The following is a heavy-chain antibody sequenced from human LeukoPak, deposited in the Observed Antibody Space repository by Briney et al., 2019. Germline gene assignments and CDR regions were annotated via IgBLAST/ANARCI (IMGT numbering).Heavy chain of an antibody. CDR2: ISWNSGSV. CDR1: GFTFDDYA. D-gene: IGHD2-21*01. V-gene: IGHV3-9*01. CDR3: ARGLKAKERGGSLWRTRGSPTVLGFDI. J-gene: IGHJ3*02. Sequence: GRSLRLSCAASGFTFDDYAVHWVRQAPGKGLEWVSGISWNSGSVDYADSVKGRFTISRDNAKNSLYLQMNSLRAEDTALYYCARGLKAKERGGSLWRTRGSPTVLGFDIWGQGTMVTVSS.